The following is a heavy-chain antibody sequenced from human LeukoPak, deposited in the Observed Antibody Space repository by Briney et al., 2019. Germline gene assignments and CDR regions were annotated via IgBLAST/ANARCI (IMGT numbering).Heavy chain of an antibody. CDR2: ISGSGGSA. CDR3: AKDRGMEVVVVAATFDY. CDR1: GFTFSSYG. Sequence: GGSLRLSCAASGFTFSSYGMSWVRQAPGKGLEWVSAISGSGGSAYYADSVKGRFTISRDNSKNTLYLQMNSLRAEDTAVYYCAKDRGMEVVVVAATFDYWGQGTLVTVSS. V-gene: IGHV3-23*01. J-gene: IGHJ4*02. D-gene: IGHD2-15*01.